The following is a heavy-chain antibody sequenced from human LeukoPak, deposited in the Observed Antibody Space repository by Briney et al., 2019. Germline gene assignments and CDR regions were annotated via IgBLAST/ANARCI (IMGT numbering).Heavy chain of an antibody. CDR3: ARAPDTAMVGFDY. CDR1: GFTFSSYT. Sequence: GGSLRLSCVASGFTFSSYTMNWVRQAPGKGLGWVSSITSSGSHIYYADSVKGRFTISRDNAKNSLYLQMNSLRAEDTAVYYCARAPDTAMVGFDYWGQGTLVTVSS. D-gene: IGHD5-18*01. V-gene: IGHV3-21*01. J-gene: IGHJ4*02. CDR2: ITSSGSHI.